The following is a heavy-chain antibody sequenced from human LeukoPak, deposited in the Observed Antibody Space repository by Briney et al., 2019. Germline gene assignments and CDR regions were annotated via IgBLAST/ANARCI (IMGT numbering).Heavy chain of an antibody. Sequence: PGKSLRLSCAASVFTFTRYDMHWVRQAPGKGREWVAVVSNDETNKDYGNSVKGRFTIARDNSKNAVYLQMNSLRVEDTAVYYCVLGHYGGLFDNWGQGALVTVSS. CDR3: VLGHYGGLFDN. CDR1: VFTFTRYD. J-gene: IGHJ4*02. V-gene: IGHV3-30*04. CDR2: VSNDETNK. D-gene: IGHD4-23*01.